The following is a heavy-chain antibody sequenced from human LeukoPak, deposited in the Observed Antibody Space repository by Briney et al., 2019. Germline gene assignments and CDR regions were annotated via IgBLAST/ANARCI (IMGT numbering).Heavy chain of an antibody. Sequence: SETLSLTCAVYGGSLSGYYWSWIRQPPGKGLEWIGEINHSGSTNYNPSLKSRVTISVDTSKNQFSLKLSSVTAADTAVYYCARRGLHYDFWSGYSYQYFDYWGQGTLVTVSS. V-gene: IGHV4-34*01. CDR3: ARRGLHYDFWSGYSYQYFDY. J-gene: IGHJ4*02. CDR2: INHSGST. D-gene: IGHD3-3*01. CDR1: GGSLSGYY.